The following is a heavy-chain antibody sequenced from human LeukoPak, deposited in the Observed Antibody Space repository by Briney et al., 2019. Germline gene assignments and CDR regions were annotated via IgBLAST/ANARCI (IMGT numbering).Heavy chain of an antibody. D-gene: IGHD4-11*01. CDR1: GFTFSNAW. V-gene: IGHV3-15*01. J-gene: IGHJ4*02. CDR3: TTDLESNYLLFDY. CDR2: IKSETDGGTT. Sequence: GGSLRLSCAASGFTFSNAWMSWVRQAPGKGLEWVGRIKSETDGGTTDYAAPVKGRFTISRDDSKNTLYLQMNSLKTEDTAVYYCTTDLESNYLLFDYWGQGTLVTVSS.